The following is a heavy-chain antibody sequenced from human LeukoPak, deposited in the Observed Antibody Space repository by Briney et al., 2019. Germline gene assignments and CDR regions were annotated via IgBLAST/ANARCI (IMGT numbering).Heavy chain of an antibody. CDR2: IKQDGSEK. D-gene: IGHD3-10*01. Sequence: GGSLRLSCAASGFTFSSYWMSWVRQAPGKGLEWVTNIKQDGSEKYYVDSVKGRFTISRDNAKNSLYLQMNSLRAEDTAVYYCARDEFWFLYYFDYWGQGTLVTVSS. CDR1: GFTFSSYW. CDR3: ARDEFWFLYYFDY. J-gene: IGHJ4*02. V-gene: IGHV3-7*03.